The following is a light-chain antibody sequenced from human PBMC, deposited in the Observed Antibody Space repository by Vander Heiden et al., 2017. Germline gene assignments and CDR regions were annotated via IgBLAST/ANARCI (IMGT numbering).Light chain of an antibody. J-gene: IGLJ2*01. CDR2: SNN. V-gene: IGLV1-44*01. CDR3: AAWDDSLNGVV. Sequence: QSVLTQPPSASGTHGQRVTISCSGSSSNIGSNTVNWYQQLPGTAPKLLIYSNNQRPSGVPDRFSGSQSGTSASLAVSGLQSEDEADYYCAAWDDSLNGVVFGGGTKLTVL. CDR1: SSNIGSNT.